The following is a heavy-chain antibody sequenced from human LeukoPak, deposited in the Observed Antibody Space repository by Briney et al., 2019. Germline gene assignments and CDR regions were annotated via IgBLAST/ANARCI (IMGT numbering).Heavy chain of an antibody. J-gene: IGHJ4*02. V-gene: IGHV1-69*04. CDR2: IIPILGIA. CDR3: ARETIPSSSSYFDY. D-gene: IGHD6-13*01. CDR1: GGTFSSYT. Sequence: SVKVSCKASGGTFSSYTISWVRQAPGQGLEWMGRIIPILGIANYAQKFQGRVTITTDKSTSAAYMELSSLRSEDTAVYYCARETIPSSSSYFDYWGQGTLVTVSS.